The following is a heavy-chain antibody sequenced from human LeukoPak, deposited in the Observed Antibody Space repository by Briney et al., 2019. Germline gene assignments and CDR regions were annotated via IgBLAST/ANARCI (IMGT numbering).Heavy chain of an antibody. V-gene: IGHV3-7*05. J-gene: IGHJ4*02. CDR3: ARGPPCREYCSLEFYFDY. CDR2: IKQDGSEK. D-gene: IGHD2/OR15-2a*01. Sequence: GGSLRLSCAASGFTFSSYWMSWVRQAPGKGLEWVANIKQDGSEKYYVDSVKGRFTISRDNAKNSLYLQMNSLGAEDTAVYYCARGPPCREYCSLEFYFDYWGQGTLDTVSS. CDR1: GFTFSSYW.